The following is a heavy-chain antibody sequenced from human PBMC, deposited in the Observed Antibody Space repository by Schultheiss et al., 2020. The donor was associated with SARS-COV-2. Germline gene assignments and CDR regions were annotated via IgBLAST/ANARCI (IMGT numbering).Heavy chain of an antibody. V-gene: IGHV3-43*01. CDR2: ISWDGGST. D-gene: IGHD3-3*01. CDR1: GFTFDDYT. Sequence: GGSLRLSCAASGFTFDDYTMHWVRQAPGKGLEWVSLISWDGGSTYYADSVKGRFTISRDNSKNSLYLQMNSLRTEDTALYYCAKAPSNTLITIFGVVTPYYFDYWGQGTLVTVSS. CDR3: AKAPSNTLITIFGVVTPYYFDY. J-gene: IGHJ4*02.